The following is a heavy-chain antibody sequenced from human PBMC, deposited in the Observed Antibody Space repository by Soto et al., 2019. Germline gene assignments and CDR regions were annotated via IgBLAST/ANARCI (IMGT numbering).Heavy chain of an antibody. D-gene: IGHD3-22*01. CDR2: IWYDGSKK. Sequence: GGSLRLSCVASGFTFSDFGMHWVRQTPGEGLQWVAVIWYDGSKKYYADSVKGRFTIARDFSENTVHLQMNSLRVEDTAVYYCVRDWLGHYFDSWGQGALVTVSS. CDR3: VRDWLGHYFDS. J-gene: IGHJ4*02. V-gene: IGHV3-33*01. CDR1: GFTFSDFG.